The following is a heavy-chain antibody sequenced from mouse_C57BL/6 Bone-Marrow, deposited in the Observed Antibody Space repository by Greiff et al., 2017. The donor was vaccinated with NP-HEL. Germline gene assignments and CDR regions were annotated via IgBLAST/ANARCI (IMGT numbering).Heavy chain of an antibody. V-gene: IGHV1-82*01. CDR3: ARKDGSSDWYFDV. CDR1: GYAFSSSW. J-gene: IGHJ1*03. CDR2: ICPGDGDT. D-gene: IGHD1-1*01. Sequence: QVQLKESGPELVKPGASVKISCKASGYAFSSSWMNWVKQRPGKGLEWIGRICPGDGDTNYNGKFKGKATLTADKSSSTAYMQLSSLTSEDSAVYFCARKDGSSDWYFDVWGTGTTVTVSS.